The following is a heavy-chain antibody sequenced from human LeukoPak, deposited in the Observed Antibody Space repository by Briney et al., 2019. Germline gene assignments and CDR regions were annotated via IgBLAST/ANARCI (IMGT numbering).Heavy chain of an antibody. J-gene: IGHJ5*02. CDR3: ARSVHLMVYATYNWFDP. CDR1: GGTFSSYA. CDR2: IIPIFGTA. V-gene: IGHV1-69*05. D-gene: IGHD2-8*01. Sequence: ASVKVSCKASGGTFSSYAISWVRQAPGQGLEWMGGIIPIFGTANYAQKFQGRVTITTDESTSTAYMELSSLRSEDTAVYDCARSVHLMVYATYNWFDPWGQGTLVTVSS.